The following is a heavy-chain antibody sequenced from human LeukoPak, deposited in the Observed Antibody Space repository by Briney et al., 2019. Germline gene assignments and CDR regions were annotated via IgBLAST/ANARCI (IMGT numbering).Heavy chain of an antibody. CDR2: ISDSSAT. CDR1: GFTFSTYA. D-gene: IGHD2-2*01. J-gene: IGHJ4*02. CDR3: AKGGTGYCSSSSCLYYFHY. V-gene: IGHV3-23*01. Sequence: GGSLRLSCAASGFTFSTYAMSWVRQAPGKGLEWVSTISDSSATYYADSVKGRFSISRDNSKNTLYLQMNSLRAEDTAVYYCAKGGTGYCSSSSCLYYFHYWGQGTPVTVSS.